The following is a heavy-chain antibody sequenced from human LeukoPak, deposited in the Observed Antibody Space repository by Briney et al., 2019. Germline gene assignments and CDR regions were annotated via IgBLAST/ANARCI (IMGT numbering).Heavy chain of an antibody. J-gene: IGHJ4*02. D-gene: IGHD2-8*01. V-gene: IGHV1-46*01. CDR1: GYTFTSYY. CDR3: ARVSTNPGRFDN. Sequence: ASVKVSCKASGYTFTSYYIHWVRQAPGQGLEWMGIINPSGGSTTYAQKFQGRVTMTSDTSTSTVYMELSSLRSEDTAVYYCARVSTNPGRFDNWGQGTLVTVSS. CDR2: INPSGGST.